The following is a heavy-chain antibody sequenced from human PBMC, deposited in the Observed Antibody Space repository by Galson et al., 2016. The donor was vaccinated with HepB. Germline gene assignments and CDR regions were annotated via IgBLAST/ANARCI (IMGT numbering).Heavy chain of an antibody. J-gene: IGHJ4*02. D-gene: IGHD2-2*01. CDR2: INQDGSEK. CDR1: GFMFSTYW. V-gene: IGHV3-7*03. CDR3: ARKAMYCSSTSCSTYYFDY. Sequence: SLRLSCAASGFMFSTYWMTWVRQAPGKGLEWVANINQDGSEKYHVDSVKGRFTISKDNGKNSLFLQLNSLRAEDTAVSYCARKAMYCSSTSCSTYYFDYWGEGTLVTVSS.